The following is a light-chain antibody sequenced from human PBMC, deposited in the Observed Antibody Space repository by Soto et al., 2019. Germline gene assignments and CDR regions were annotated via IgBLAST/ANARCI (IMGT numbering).Light chain of an antibody. J-gene: IGKJ4*01. CDR1: QGINSY. CDR3: QQRSDWLT. Sequence: IQLTQSPSSLSASVGDRVTITCRASQGINSYLAWYQQKPGKAPKLLIYTASTLQSGVPSRFSGSGSGTEFTLTISSLQSEDFAVYYCQQRSDWLTFGGGTKVDIK. V-gene: IGKV1-9*01. CDR2: TAS.